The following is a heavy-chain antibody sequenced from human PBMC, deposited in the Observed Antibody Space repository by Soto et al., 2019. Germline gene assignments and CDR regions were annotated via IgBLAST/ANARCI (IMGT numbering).Heavy chain of an antibody. V-gene: IGHV4-34*01. J-gene: IGHJ4*02. Sequence: XATLSVTCAVCGGSFSGYYWSWIRQPPGKGLEWIGEINHSGSTNYNPSLKSRVTISVDTSKNQFSLKLSSVTAADTAVYYCAREAGGSGSYLNYCGQRTLVTVYS. CDR3: AREAGGSGSYLNY. D-gene: IGHD1-26*01. CDR1: GGSFSGYY. CDR2: INHSGST.